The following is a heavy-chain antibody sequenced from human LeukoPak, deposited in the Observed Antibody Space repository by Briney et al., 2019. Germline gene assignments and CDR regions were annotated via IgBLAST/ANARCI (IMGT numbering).Heavy chain of an antibody. CDR3: ARGMPGWSGYRSGSPAEYYFDY. CDR2: IYTSGST. V-gene: IGHV4-4*07. D-gene: IGHD3-3*01. J-gene: IGHJ4*02. CDR1: GGSISSYY. Sequence: SETLSLTCTVSGGSISSYYWSWIRQPAGKGLEWIGRIYTSGSTNHNPSLKSRVTMSVDTSKNQFSLKLSSVTAADTAVYYCARGMPGWSGYRSGSPAEYYFDYWGQGTLVTVSS.